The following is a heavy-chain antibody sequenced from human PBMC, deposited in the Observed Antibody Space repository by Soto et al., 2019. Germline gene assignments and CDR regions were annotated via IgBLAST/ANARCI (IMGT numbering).Heavy chain of an antibody. CDR2: IIHKFGTA. V-gene: IGHV1-69*01. J-gene: IGHJ1*01. CDR1: GGTSSSYA. CDR3: TIVDYQDRRGRCQH. D-gene: IGHD3-22*01. Sequence: QVQLVQSGAEVKKPGSSVRVSCKASGGTSSSYAFSWVRQAPGQGLEWMGGIIHKFGTANYAKKFQGRVTMTADEATNTDHIELRSLRSDDTTVYYCTIVDYQDRRGRCQHWGQETLVIVST.